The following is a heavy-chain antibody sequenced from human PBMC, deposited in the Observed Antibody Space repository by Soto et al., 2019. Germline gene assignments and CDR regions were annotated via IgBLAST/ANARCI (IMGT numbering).Heavy chain of an antibody. CDR1: GFIFSSYA. V-gene: IGHV3-23*01. CDR2: ISGSGGST. CDR3: AKTLYYYDSSGYQ. Sequence: PGGCLRLSCAASGFIFSSYAMSWVRQAPGKGLEWVSAISGSGGSTYYADSVKGRFTISRDNSKNTLYLQMNSLRAEDTAVYYCAKTLYYYDSSGYQWGQGTLVTVSS. D-gene: IGHD3-22*01. J-gene: IGHJ4*02.